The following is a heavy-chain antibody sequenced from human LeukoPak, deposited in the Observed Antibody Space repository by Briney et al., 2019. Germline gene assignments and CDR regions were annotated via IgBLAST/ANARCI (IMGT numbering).Heavy chain of an antibody. V-gene: IGHV1-69*13. CDR2: IIPIFGTA. CDR1: GGTFSSYA. D-gene: IGHD1-26*01. CDR3: ASYVGATPPFDY. J-gene: IGHJ4*02. Sequence: GASVKVSCKASGGTFSSYAISWVRQAPGQGLEWMGGIIPIFGTANYAQKFQGRVTITADESTSTAYMELSSLRSEDTAVYYCASYVGATPPFDYWGQGTLVTVSS.